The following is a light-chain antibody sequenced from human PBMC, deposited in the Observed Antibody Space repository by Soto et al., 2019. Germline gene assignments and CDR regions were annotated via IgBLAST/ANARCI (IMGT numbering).Light chain of an antibody. V-gene: IGKV3-11*01. CDR1: QSVSTY. J-gene: IGKJ1*01. Sequence: ETVLTHAPSTLSFSPGARATLSCRASQSVSTYLAWYQQNPGQAPRLLIYDASDRATGIPARFSGSGSGTDFTLTISTLEPEDFAVYYCHQYADSHQTFGQGTKVDI. CDR3: HQYADSHQT. CDR2: DAS.